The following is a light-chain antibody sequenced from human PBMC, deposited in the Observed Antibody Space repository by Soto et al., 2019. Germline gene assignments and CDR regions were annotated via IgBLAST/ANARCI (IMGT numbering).Light chain of an antibody. V-gene: IGLV6-57*01. J-gene: IGLJ3*02. CDR1: SGSIATNF. CDR2: ENN. CDR3: QSYDSNNHWV. Sequence: NFMLTQPHSVSESPGKTVIISCTRSSGSIATNFVQWYQQRPGSCPTTVIYENNQRPSGVPDRFSGSIDSSSNSAFLTISGLKTEDEADYYCQSYDSNNHWVFGGGTKLTVL.